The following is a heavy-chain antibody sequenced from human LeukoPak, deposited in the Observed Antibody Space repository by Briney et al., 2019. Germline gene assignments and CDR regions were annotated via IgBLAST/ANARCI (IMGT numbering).Heavy chain of an antibody. J-gene: IGHJ5*02. CDR2: IFSSGTT. Sequence: SETLSHTCTVSGGSISSYVLIWIRQPAGKGLEWIGRIFSSGTTNYNPSLKSRVTMSVDTSKNQFSLKLSSVTAADTAVYYCARDRGSDGSDQLDPWGQGTLVTVSS. CDR1: GGSISSYV. D-gene: IGHD3-10*01. CDR3: ARDRGSDGSDQLDP. V-gene: IGHV4-4*07.